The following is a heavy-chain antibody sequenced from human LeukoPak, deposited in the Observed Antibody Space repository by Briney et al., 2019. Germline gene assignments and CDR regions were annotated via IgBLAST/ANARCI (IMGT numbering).Heavy chain of an antibody. CDR3: ARDQRYYDSSSYYYPLGY. CDR1: GYTFTSYY. Sequence: ASVKVSCKASGYTFTSYYMHWVRQAPGQGLEWMGIINPSGGSTSYAQKFQGRVTMTRDTSTRTVYMELSSLRSEDTAVYYCARDQRYYDSSSYYYPLGYWGQGTLVTVSS. J-gene: IGHJ4*02. V-gene: IGHV1-46*01. D-gene: IGHD3-22*01. CDR2: INPSGGST.